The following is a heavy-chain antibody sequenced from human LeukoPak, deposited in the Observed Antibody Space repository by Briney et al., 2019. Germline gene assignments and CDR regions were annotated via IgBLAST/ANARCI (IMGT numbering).Heavy chain of an antibody. D-gene: IGHD1-26*01. V-gene: IGHV5-10-1*01. CDR2: IDPSDSYT. CDR3: ATNSIVGATNVDY. Sequence: GESLKISCKGSGYSFTSYWISWVRQMPGKGLEWMGKIDPSDSYTNYSPSFQGHVTISADKSISTAYLQWSSLKASDTAMYYCATNSIVGATNVDYWGQGTLVTVSS. CDR1: GYSFTSYW. J-gene: IGHJ4*02.